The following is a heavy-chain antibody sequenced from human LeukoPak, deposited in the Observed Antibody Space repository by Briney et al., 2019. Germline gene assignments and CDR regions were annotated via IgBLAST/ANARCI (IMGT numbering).Heavy chain of an antibody. D-gene: IGHD3-22*01. Sequence: SETLSLTCTVSGGSISSSSYYWGWIRQPPGKGLEWIGSIYYSGSTYYNPSLKSRVTISVDTSKNQFSLKLSSVTAADTAVYYCAGDYYDSSGYPLPFDYWGQGTLVTVSS. CDR1: GGSISSSSYY. CDR3: AGDYYDSSGYPLPFDY. V-gene: IGHV4-39*01. CDR2: IYYSGST. J-gene: IGHJ4*02.